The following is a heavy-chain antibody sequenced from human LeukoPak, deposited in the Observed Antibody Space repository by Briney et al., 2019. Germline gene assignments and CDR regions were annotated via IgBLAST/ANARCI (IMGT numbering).Heavy chain of an antibody. V-gene: IGHV4-34*01. CDR1: GGSFSGYY. Sequence: PSETLSLTCAVYGGSFSGYYWSWIRQPPGKGLEWIGEINHSGNTNYNPSLKSRVTISVDTSKNQFSLKLSSVTAADTAVYYCARVDYGGNSGNYWGQGTLVTVSS. CDR3: ARVDYGGNSGNY. J-gene: IGHJ4*02. CDR2: INHSGNT. D-gene: IGHD4-23*01.